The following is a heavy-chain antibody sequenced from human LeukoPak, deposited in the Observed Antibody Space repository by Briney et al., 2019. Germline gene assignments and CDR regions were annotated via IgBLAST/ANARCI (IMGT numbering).Heavy chain of an antibody. V-gene: IGHV4-4*02. CDR1: GGSISSSNW. Sequence: SETLSLTCAVSGGSISSSNWWSWVRQSPEKGLEWIGEIYHSGSTYYNPSLKSRVTISVDTSKDQFSLRLSSVTAADTAVYYCARGGPEWSLYFDYWGQGALVTVSS. CDR2: IYHSGST. J-gene: IGHJ4*02. CDR3: ARGGPEWSLYFDY. D-gene: IGHD3-3*01.